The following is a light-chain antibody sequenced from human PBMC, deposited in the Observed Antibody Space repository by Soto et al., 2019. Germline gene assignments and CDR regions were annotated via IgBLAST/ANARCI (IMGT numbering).Light chain of an antibody. J-gene: IGLJ1*01. V-gene: IGLV2-14*01. Sequence: QSVLTQPASVSGSPGQSITISCTGTSSDVGGYNYVSWYQQHPGKAPKLMIYDVSNRPSGVSNRFSGSKSGNTASLTISGLQVEDEADYYCSSYTSSSTLVFGVGNKVTGL. CDR2: DVS. CDR1: SSDVGGYNY. CDR3: SSYTSSSTLV.